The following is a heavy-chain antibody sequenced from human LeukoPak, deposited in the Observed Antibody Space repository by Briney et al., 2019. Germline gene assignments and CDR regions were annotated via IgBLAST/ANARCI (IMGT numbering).Heavy chain of an antibody. CDR2: FCLGRDT. CDR3: ARWASISREPGGFFDH. D-gene: IGHD1-14*01. J-gene: IGHJ4*02. CDR1: GVSVTIDFF. Sequence: PSETLSLTCTVSGVSVTIDFFWGWVRQPPGKELEWIGSFCLGRDTYYRPSLKSRVTISVDTSNNQFSLNLNSVTATDSVIYYCARWASISREPGGFFDHWGQGTLVTVSS. V-gene: IGHV4-38-2*02.